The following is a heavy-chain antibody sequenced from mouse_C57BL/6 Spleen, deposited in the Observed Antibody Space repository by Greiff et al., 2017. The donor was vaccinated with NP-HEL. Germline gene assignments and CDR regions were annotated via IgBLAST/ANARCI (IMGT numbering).Heavy chain of an antibody. CDR3: ARSYSLGYFDV. CDR1: GYTFTSYW. CDR2: IDPSDSYT. D-gene: IGHD2-12*01. Sequence: QVQLQQPGAELVMPGASVKLSCKASGYTFTSYWMHWVKQRPGQGLEWIGEIDPSDSYTNYNQKFKGKSTLTVDKSSSTAYMQLSSLTSEDSAVYYCARSYSLGYFDVWGTGTTVTVSS. J-gene: IGHJ1*03. V-gene: IGHV1-69*01.